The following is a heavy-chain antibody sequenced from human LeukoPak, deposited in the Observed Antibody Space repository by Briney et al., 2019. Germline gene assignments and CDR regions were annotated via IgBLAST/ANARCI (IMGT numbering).Heavy chain of an antibody. D-gene: IGHD2-15*01. Sequence: SETLSLTCTVSDGSISSGFWNWIRQSPGKGLEWIGYVHYRGTTNYNPSIGNRVTISVDTSKNQFFLSLTSVTAADTAVYYCAKGVAVVAGEPEWFGPWGQGAPVTVSS. V-gene: IGHV4-59*12. CDR2: VHYRGTT. CDR1: DGSISSGF. CDR3: AKGVAVVAGEPEWFGP. J-gene: IGHJ5*02.